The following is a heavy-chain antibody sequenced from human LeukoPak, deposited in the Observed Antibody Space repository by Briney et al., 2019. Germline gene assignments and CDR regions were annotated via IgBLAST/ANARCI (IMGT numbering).Heavy chain of an antibody. J-gene: IGHJ6*02. V-gene: IGHV1-2*02. D-gene: IGHD3-9*01. CDR1: GYTFTGYY. CDR3: ARDRTVYYDILTDSLAYYYYGMDV. Sequence: ASVKVSCKASGYTFTGYYMHWVRQAPGQGLEWMGWINPNSGGTNYAQKFQGRVTMTRDTSISTAYMELSRLRSDDTAVYYCARDRTVYYDILTDSLAYYYYGMDVWGQGTTVTVSS. CDR2: INPNSGGT.